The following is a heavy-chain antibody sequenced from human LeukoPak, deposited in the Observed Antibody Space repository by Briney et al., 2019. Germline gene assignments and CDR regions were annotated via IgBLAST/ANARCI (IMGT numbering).Heavy chain of an antibody. CDR1: GGSISGGGYY. D-gene: IGHD5-12*01. J-gene: IGHJ6*02. Sequence: SETLSLTCTVSGGSISGGGYYWSWIRQHPGKGLEWIGYIYYSGSTYYNPSLKSRVTISVDTSKNQFSLKLSSVTAADTAVYYCARDTSRVATDLWGYYYYGMDVWGQGTTVTVSS. V-gene: IGHV4-31*03. CDR2: IYYSGST. CDR3: ARDTSRVATDLWGYYYYGMDV.